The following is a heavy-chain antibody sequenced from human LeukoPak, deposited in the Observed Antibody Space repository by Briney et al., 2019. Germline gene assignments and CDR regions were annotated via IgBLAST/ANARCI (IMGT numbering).Heavy chain of an antibody. CDR1: GYTLSELS. CDR2: FDPEDGET. D-gene: IGHD3-22*01. CDR3: ATDSGSGYYPTFDY. V-gene: IGHV1-24*01. J-gene: IGHJ4*02. Sequence: SVKVSCKVSGYTLSELSMHWVRQAPGKGLEWMGGFDPEDGETIYAQKFQGRVTMTEDTSTDTAYMELSSLRSEDTAVYYCATDSGSGYYPTFDYWGQGTLVTVSS.